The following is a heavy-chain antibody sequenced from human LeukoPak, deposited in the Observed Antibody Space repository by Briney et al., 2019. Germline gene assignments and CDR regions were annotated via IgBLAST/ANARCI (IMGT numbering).Heavy chain of an antibody. Sequence: GGSLRLSCAASGFTFSSYSMNWVRQAPGKGLEWVSSISSSSSYIYYADSVKGRFTISRDNAKNSLYLQMNSLRAEDTAVYYCAKWKYSNSGIDDYWGQGTLVTISS. CDR3: AKWKYSNSGIDDY. CDR1: GFTFSSYS. J-gene: IGHJ4*02. V-gene: IGHV3-21*04. D-gene: IGHD6-6*01. CDR2: ISSSSSYI.